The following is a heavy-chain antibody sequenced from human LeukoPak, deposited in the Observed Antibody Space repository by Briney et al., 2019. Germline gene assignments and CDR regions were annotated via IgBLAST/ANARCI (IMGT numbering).Heavy chain of an antibody. CDR1: GGSFSGYY. CDR3: ARNYYYKGV. V-gene: IGHV4-34*01. CDR2: INHSGST. Sequence: SETLSLTCAVYGGSFSGYYWSWIRQPPGKGLEWIGEINHSGSTNYNPSLKSRVTISVDTSKNQFTLKLSSVTAADTAVYYCARNYYYKGVWGQGTKVTVSS. J-gene: IGHJ6*03.